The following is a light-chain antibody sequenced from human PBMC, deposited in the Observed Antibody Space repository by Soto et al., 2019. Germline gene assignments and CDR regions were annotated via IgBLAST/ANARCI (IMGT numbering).Light chain of an antibody. CDR1: QDISSY. Sequence: DIQMTQSPSSLSASVVDTITITCRASQDISSYLNWYQQTPGKAPNLLIYAASNLQSGVPSGFRGSGSGTDFTLTISSLQPEDFATYYCQQSYSTPLTCGQGTKVDIK. CDR2: AAS. J-gene: IGKJ1*01. V-gene: IGKV1-39*01. CDR3: QQSYSTPLT.